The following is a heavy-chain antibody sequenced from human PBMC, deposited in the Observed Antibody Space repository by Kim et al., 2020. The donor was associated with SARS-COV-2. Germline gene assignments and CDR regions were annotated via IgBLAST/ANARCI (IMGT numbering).Heavy chain of an antibody. Sequence: ASVKVSCKASGYTFTSYGISWVRQAPGQGLEWMGWISAYNGNTNYAQKLQGRVTMTTDTSTSTAYMELRSLRSDDTAVYYCARDPADSGYDYRPFDYWGQGTLVTVSS. CDR3: ARDPADSGYDYRPFDY. J-gene: IGHJ4*02. D-gene: IGHD5-12*01. V-gene: IGHV1-18*04. CDR1: GYTFTSYG. CDR2: ISAYNGNT.